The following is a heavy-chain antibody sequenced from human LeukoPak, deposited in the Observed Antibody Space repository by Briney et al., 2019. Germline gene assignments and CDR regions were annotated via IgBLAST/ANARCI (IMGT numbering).Heavy chain of an antibody. D-gene: IGHD6-19*01. CDR1: NSSTSSIYY. J-gene: IGHJ4*02. CDR3: AAQPDSSGWYGPQEY. CDR2: IYYSGST. Sequence: SETLSLTCTVSNSSTSSIYYWAWIRQSPGKALEWIGTIYYSGSTYYNPSLKSRVTISADTSKTQFSLKLRSVTAADTAVYYCAAQPDSSGWYGPQEYWGQGILVTVSS. V-gene: IGHV4-38-2*02.